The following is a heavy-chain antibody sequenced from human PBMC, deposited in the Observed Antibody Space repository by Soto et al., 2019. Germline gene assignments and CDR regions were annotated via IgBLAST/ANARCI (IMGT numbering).Heavy chain of an antibody. V-gene: IGHV1-69*13. CDR2: IIPIFGTA. J-gene: IGHJ5*02. Sequence: GASVKVSCKASGGTFRSYAISWVRQAPGQGLEWMGGIIPIFGTANYAQKFQGRVTITADESTSTAYMELSSLRSEDTAVYYCARDSSGYPNWFDPWGQGTLVTVSS. CDR3: ARDSSGYPNWFDP. D-gene: IGHD3-22*01. CDR1: GGTFRSYA.